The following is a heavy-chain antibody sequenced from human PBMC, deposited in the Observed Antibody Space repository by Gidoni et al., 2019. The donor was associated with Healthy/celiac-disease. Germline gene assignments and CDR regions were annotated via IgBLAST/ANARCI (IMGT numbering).Heavy chain of an antibody. D-gene: IGHD6-19*01. CDR1: GYTFTGYY. CDR3: AREFIAVAGIGGGIDY. J-gene: IGHJ4*02. V-gene: IGHV1-2*02. CDR2: INPNRGGT. Sequence: QVQLVQSGAEVKKPGASVKVSCKASGYTFTGYYMHWVRQAPGQGLEWMGWINPNRGGTNYAQKFQGRVTMTRDTSISTAYMELSRLRSDDTAVYYCAREFIAVAGIGGGIDYWGQGTLVTVSS.